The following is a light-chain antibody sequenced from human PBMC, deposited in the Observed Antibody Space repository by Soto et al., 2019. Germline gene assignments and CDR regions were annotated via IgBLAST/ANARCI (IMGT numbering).Light chain of an antibody. J-gene: IGKJ1*01. V-gene: IGKV1-39*01. Sequence: DIQMPQSPSSLSASVGDRVTITCRASQSTSSYLNWYQQKPGKAPKLLIYAASSLQSGVPSRFSGSGSGTDFTLTISSLQPEDFATYYCQQGYRTPVTFGQGNKVEIK. CDR2: AAS. CDR3: QQGYRTPVT. CDR1: QSTSSY.